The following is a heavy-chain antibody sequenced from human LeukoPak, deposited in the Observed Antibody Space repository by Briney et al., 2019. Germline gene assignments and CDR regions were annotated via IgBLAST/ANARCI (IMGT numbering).Heavy chain of an antibody. V-gene: IGHV1-18*04. CDR3: AGCAYMTQAIDY. J-gene: IGHJ4*02. D-gene: IGHD1-14*01. Sequence: ASLKLSCKASGYTFTSYGISWVRQAPGQGLEWMGWISAYNGNTNYAQKLQGRVTMTADTSTSTAYMGLRSLRSDDTAVYYCAGCAYMTQAIDYWGQGTLVTVSS. CDR2: ISAYNGNT. CDR1: GYTFTSYG.